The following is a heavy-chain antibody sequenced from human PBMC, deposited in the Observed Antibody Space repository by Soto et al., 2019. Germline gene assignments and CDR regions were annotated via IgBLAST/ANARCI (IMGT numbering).Heavy chain of an antibody. CDR2: INHSGST. V-gene: IGHV4-34*01. CDR3: ARGYSNSVYYYYYMDV. CDR1: GGSFSGYY. Sequence: SETLSLTCAVYGGSFSGYYWSWIRQPPGKGLGWIGEINHSGSTNYNPSLKSRVTISVDTSKNQFSLKLSSVTAADTAVYYCARGYSNSVYYYYYMDVWGKGTTVTVSS. J-gene: IGHJ6*03. D-gene: IGHD4-4*01.